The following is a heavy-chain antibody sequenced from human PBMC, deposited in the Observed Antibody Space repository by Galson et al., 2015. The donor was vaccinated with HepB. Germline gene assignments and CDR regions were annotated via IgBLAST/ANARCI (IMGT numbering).Heavy chain of an antibody. CDR2: IDPAGSHT. Sequence: QSGAEVKKPGESLKISCKGSGYSFTSYWIAWVRQMPGKGLEWMGIIDPAGSHTRYSPSFQGQVTISADKSIRTAYLQWSSLKASDTAMYYCAREGDCGGDCYDEYFQHWGQGTLVSVSS. CDR3: AREGDCGGDCYDEYFQH. J-gene: IGHJ1*01. V-gene: IGHV5-51*03. CDR1: GYSFTSYW. D-gene: IGHD2-21*02.